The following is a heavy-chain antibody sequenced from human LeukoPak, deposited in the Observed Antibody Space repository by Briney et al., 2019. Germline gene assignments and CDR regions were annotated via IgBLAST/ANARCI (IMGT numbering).Heavy chain of an antibody. D-gene: IGHD3-10*01. J-gene: IGHJ4*02. CDR2: ISSFGSTI. CDR1: GFTFSSYG. Sequence: GGSLRLSCAASGFTFSSYGMHWVRQAPGKGLEWVSYISSFGSTIYYADSVQGRFTISRDNAKNSLFLQMNSLRAEDTAVYYCARSPNYKGFFDYWGQGTLVTVSS. V-gene: IGHV3-48*04. CDR3: ARSPNYKGFFDY.